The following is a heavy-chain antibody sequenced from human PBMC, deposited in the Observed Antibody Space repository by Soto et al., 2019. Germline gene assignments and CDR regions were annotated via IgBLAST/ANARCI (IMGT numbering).Heavy chain of an antibody. V-gene: IGHV3-66*01. D-gene: IGHD4-17*01. J-gene: IGHJ4*02. CDR2: IYTDGST. CDR3: ESRITSYGAYDF. Sequence: EVQLVESGGGLVQPGGALRLTCAASGFTVSSNYMSWVRQAPGKGLEWVSIIYTDGSTYYADSVKGRFTLSRDDSKNTLYLQINSLRVEDTAVYYCESRITSYGAYDFWGQGTLVTVSS. CDR1: GFTVSSNY.